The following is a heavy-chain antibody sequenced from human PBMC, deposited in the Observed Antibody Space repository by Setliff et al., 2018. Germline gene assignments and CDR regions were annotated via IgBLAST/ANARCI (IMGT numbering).Heavy chain of an antibody. Sequence: PSETLSLTCTVSGGSIINNNYYWGWIRQPPGKGLEWIGTIYYSGTTYYNPSLKSRVTIPIDTSKNQFSLNLNSVTAADTAVYYCASRTTGPGGWFDFWGQGSLVTVSS. J-gene: IGHJ5*01. CDR3: ASRTTGPGGWFDF. CDR1: GGSIINNNYY. CDR2: IYYSGTT. D-gene: IGHD1-1*01. V-gene: IGHV4-39*01.